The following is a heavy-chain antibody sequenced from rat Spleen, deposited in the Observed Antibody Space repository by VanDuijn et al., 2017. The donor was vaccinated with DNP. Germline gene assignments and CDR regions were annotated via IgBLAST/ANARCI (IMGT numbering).Heavy chain of an antibody. CDR3: TRGYNSGYYFDY. V-gene: IGHV2S12*01. CDR2: ISSGGST. J-gene: IGHJ2*01. Sequence: QVQLKESGPGLVQPSQTLSLTCTVSGFSLTSYGVSWVRQPPGKGLEWIAAISSGGSTYYNSALKSRLSISRDTSKSQVFLKMNSLQTEDTAIYFCTRGYNSGYYFDYWGQGVMVTVSS. CDR1: GFSLTSYG. D-gene: IGHD4-3*01.